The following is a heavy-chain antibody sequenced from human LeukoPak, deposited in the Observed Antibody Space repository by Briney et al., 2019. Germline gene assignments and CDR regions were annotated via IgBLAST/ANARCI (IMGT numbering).Heavy chain of an antibody. CDR2: ISGSGGST. CDR1: GFTFSSYA. D-gene: IGHD1-1*01. J-gene: IGHJ4*02. CDR3: AKRGPGTPTPTHDFHY. V-gene: IGHV3-23*01. Sequence: DGSLRLSCVASGFTFSSYAMSWVRQAPRKGLEWVSAISGSGGSTHYADSVKGRFTISRDNSKNTLYLQMNSLRADDTAVYYCAKRGPGTPTPTHDFHYWGQGTLVLVSA.